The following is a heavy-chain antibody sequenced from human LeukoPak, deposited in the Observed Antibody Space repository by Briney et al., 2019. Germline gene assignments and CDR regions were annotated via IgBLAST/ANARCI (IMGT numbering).Heavy chain of an antibody. CDR3: ARVAPSTVVTPFQ. CDR1: GFSLSSGYY. Sequence: SETLSLTCGVSGFSLSSGYYWGWIRQPPGKGLEGIGTIYHSGSTYYNPSLKSRVTISVDTSKNQFSLKLSSVTAADTAIYYCARVAPSTVVTPFQWGQGTLVTVSS. CDR2: IYHSGST. D-gene: IGHD4-23*01. V-gene: IGHV4-38-2*01. J-gene: IGHJ4*02.